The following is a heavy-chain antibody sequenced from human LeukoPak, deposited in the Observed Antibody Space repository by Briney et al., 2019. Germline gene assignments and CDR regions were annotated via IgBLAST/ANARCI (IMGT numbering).Heavy chain of an antibody. Sequence: SVKVSCKASGGTFSSYGISWVRQAPGQGLEWMGRVIPILDIANYAQKFQGRVTIIADKSTSTAYMELSSLRSEDTAVYYCARVRAAAGKGGMDVWGQGTTVTVSS. CDR3: ARVRAAAGKGGMDV. J-gene: IGHJ6*02. V-gene: IGHV1-69*04. CDR1: GGTFSSYG. CDR2: VIPILDIA. D-gene: IGHD6-13*01.